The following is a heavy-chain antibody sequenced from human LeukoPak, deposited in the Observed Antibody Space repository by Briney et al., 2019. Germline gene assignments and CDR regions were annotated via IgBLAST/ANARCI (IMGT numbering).Heavy chain of an antibody. J-gene: IGHJ4*02. CDR2: ISSNGGST. Sequence: PGGSLRLYCSASGFTCSSYAMHWVRQAPGKGLEYVSAISSNGGSTYYADSGKGRFTISRDNSKNTLYLQMSSLRAEDTAVYYCVKTVYGTMVRGVITSPLDYWGQGTLVTVSS. CDR1: GFTCSSYA. D-gene: IGHD3-10*01. CDR3: VKTVYGTMVRGVITSPLDY. V-gene: IGHV3-64D*06.